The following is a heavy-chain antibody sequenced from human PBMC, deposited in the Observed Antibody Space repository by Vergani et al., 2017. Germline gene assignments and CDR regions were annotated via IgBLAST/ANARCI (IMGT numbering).Heavy chain of an antibody. D-gene: IGHD3-10*01. Sequence: QVQLAESGGGRVQPGRSLRLSCAASGFSFISHAIHWVRQAPGKGLEWVAVISNDGSKKYYADSVKGRFTISRDNSKNTLDLQMNSLRTQDTAVYYCAKAGSVTSGRLQYNFYMDVWGKGTTVTVS. V-gene: IGHV3-30*18. CDR3: AKAGSVTSGRLQYNFYMDV. CDR1: GFSFISHA. J-gene: IGHJ6*03. CDR2: ISNDGSKK.